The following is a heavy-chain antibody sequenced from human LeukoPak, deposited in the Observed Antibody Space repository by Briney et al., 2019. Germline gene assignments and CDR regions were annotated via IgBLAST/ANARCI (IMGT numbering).Heavy chain of an antibody. V-gene: IGHV3-30-3*01. D-gene: IGHD3-22*01. Sequence: GGSLRLSCAASGFTFSSYAMHWVRQAPGKGLEWVAVISYDGSNKYYADSVKGRFTISRDNSKNTLYLQMNSLRAEDTAVYYCARDRPMYYYDSSGYSYYFDYWGQGTLVTVSS. CDR1: GFTFSSYA. CDR2: ISYDGSNK. CDR3: ARDRPMYYYDSSGYSYYFDY. J-gene: IGHJ4*02.